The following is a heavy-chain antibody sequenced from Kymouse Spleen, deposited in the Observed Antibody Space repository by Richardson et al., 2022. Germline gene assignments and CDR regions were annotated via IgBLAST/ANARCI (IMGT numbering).Heavy chain of an antibody. Sequence: QVQLVESGGGVVQPGRSLRLSCAASGFTFSSYGMHWVRQAPGKGLEWVAVIWYDGSNKYYADSVKGRFTISRDNSKNTLYLQMNSLRAEDTAVYYCARRNNYYGSGSYYEGDWFDPWGQGTLVTVSS. V-gene: IGHV3-33*01. CDR3: ARRNNYYGSGSYYEGDWFDP. CDR1: GFTFSSYG. CDR2: IWYDGSNK. J-gene: IGHJ5*02. D-gene: IGHD3-10*01.